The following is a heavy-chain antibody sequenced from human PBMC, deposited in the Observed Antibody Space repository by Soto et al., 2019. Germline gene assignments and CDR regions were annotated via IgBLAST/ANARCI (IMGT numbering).Heavy chain of an antibody. CDR1: GYTFTSYY. V-gene: IGHV1-46*01. D-gene: IGHD3-22*01. J-gene: IGHJ4*02. Sequence: ASVKVSCKASGYTFTSYYMHWVRQAPGQGLEWMGIINPSGGSTSYAQKFQGRVTMTRDTSTSTVYMELSSLRSEDTAVYYCARGSYYDSSGTDDFDYWGQGTLVTVSS. CDR3: ARGSYYDSSGTDDFDY. CDR2: INPSGGST.